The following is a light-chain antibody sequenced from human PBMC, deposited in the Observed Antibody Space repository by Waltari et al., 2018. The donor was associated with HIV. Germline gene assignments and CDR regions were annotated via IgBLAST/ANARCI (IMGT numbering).Light chain of an antibody. CDR3: QQYYSTPRT. J-gene: IGKJ1*01. Sequence: DIVLTQSPESLAVSLGERATINCKCSQRVLYSSNNKNYLAWYQQKPGQPPKLLIYWASTRGSGVPDRFTGSGSGTDFTLTISSLQAEDVAVYYCQQYYSTPRTFGQGTKVEI. CDR2: WAS. CDR1: QRVLYSSNNKNY. V-gene: IGKV4-1*01.